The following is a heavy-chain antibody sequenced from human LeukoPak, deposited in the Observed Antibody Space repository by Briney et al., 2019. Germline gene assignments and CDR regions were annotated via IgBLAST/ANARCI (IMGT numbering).Heavy chain of an antibody. CDR1: GFTFSSYA. D-gene: IGHD4-23*01. Sequence: GGSLRLSCAASGFTFSSYAMHWVRQAPGKGLEWVAVISYDGSNKYYADSVKGRFTISRDNSKNTLYLQMNSLRAEDTAVYYCARQGTVVTLYYYYGMDVWGQGTTVTVSS. CDR3: ARQGTVVTLYYYYGMDV. CDR2: ISYDGSNK. V-gene: IGHV3-30-3*01. J-gene: IGHJ6*02.